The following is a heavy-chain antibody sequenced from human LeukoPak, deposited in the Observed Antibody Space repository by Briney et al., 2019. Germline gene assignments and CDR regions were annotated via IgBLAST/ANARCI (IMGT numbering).Heavy chain of an antibody. CDR2: IIGGGRNT. D-gene: IGHD1-1*01. CDR1: GFTFNFYA. V-gene: IGHV3-23*01. J-gene: IGHJ4*02. Sequence: GGSLRLSCTVSGFTFNFYAMTWLRQAPGKGLEWVSSIIGGGRNTYHADSVKGRFTISRDNSNNSLYLHMSSLRLEHSVIYFCAKSLKSVEVFSQLYLWGQGALVTVSS. CDR3: AKSLKSVEVFSQLYL.